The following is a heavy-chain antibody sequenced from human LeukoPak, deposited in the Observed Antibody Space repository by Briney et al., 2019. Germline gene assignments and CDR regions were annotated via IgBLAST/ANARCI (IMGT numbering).Heavy chain of an antibody. V-gene: IGHV3-23*01. J-gene: IGHJ6*02. CDR1: GFTFSTYA. CDR2: LSGRGDST. D-gene: IGHD3-10*01. Sequence: GGSLRLSCAASGFTFSTYAMNWVRQAPGEGLEWVSSLSGRGDSTYYADSVKGRFTVSRDNSKNTLYLQMNTLRAEDTAVYYCAKGGPSYPYFYGMDVWGQGTTVTVSS. CDR3: AKGGPSYPYFYGMDV.